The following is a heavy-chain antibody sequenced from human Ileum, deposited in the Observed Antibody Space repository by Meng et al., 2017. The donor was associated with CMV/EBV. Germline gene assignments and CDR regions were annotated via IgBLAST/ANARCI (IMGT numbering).Heavy chain of an antibody. Sequence: VQRVESGGSLVKPGGSRRLSCAASGFTFSDYPMNWVRQAPGKGLQCIASINHDSTYIYYADSVKGRFTISRDNAKKSLFLQMISLRVEDTAVYYCTRDINYNLDYWGQGALVTVSS. CDR3: TRDINYNLDY. D-gene: IGHD1-1*01. CDR2: INHDSTYI. J-gene: IGHJ4*02. CDR1: GFTFSDYP. V-gene: IGHV3-21*01.